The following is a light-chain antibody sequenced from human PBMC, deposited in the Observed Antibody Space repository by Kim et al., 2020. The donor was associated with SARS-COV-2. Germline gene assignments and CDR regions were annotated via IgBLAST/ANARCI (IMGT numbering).Light chain of an antibody. J-gene: IGLJ2*01. V-gene: IGLV3-21*04. CDR2: YDS. CDR1: NIGIKS. CDR3: QVWDSSSDHPWV. Sequence: PGKTARITCGGKNIGIKSVHWYQQEPGQAPVLVIYYDSDRPSGIPERFSGSNSGNTATLTISRVEAGDEADYYYQVWDSSSDHPWVFGGGTQLTVL.